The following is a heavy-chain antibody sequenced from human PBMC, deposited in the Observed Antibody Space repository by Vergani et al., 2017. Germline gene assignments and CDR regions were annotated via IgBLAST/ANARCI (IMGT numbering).Heavy chain of an antibody. V-gene: IGHV3-21*01. J-gene: IGHJ6*02. CDR2: ISSSSSYI. D-gene: IGHD5-12*01. CDR1: GFTFSSYS. CDR3: ARDSRPYSGYDSGGDLYYYYYGMDV. Sequence: EVQLVESGGGLVKPGGSLRLSCAASGFTFSSYSMNWVRQAPGKGLEWVSSISSSSSYIYYADSVKGRFTISRDNAKNSLYLQMNSLRAEETAVYYCARDSRPYSGYDSGGDLYYYYYGMDVWGQGTTVTVSS.